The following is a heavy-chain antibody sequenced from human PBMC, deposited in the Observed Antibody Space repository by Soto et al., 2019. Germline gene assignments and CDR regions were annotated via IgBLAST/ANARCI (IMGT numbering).Heavy chain of an antibody. Sequence: PXESLSLPSTVSGGSITDYTWFWIRQPAGKGLEWIGRIFSSGSTNYNPSLKGRITMSLDTSKNQFSLTLSDVTAADTAMYYCSTRAYDTNGYYRFDSWGQGTLVTVSS. CDR1: GGSITDYT. CDR2: IFSSGST. V-gene: IGHV4-4*07. D-gene: IGHD3-22*01. J-gene: IGHJ5*01. CDR3: STRAYDTNGYYRFDS.